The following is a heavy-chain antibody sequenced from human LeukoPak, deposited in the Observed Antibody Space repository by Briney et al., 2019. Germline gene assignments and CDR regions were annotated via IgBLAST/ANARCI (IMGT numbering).Heavy chain of an antibody. V-gene: IGHV3-23*01. J-gene: IGHJ5*02. CDR1: GFTFSTYG. D-gene: IGHD5-18*01. CDR2: ISGSGGST. CDR3: AAVDVDTAFP. Sequence: GGSLRLSCAASGFTFSTYGMSWVRQAPGKGLEWVSAISGSGGSTYYADSVKGRFTISRDNSKNTLYLQMNSLRAEDTAVYYCAAVDVDTAFPWGQGTLVTISS.